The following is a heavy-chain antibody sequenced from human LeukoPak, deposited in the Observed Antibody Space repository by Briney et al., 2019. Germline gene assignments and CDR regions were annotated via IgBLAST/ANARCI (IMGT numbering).Heavy chain of an antibody. D-gene: IGHD3-3*01. CDR3: ARNYYDSWSGYYTDYYYGMDV. Sequence: STNYNPSLKSRVTISVDTSKNQFSLKLSSVTAADTAVYYCARNYYDSWSGYYTDYYYGMDVWGQGTTVTVSS. V-gene: IGHV4-59*01. J-gene: IGHJ6*02. CDR2: ST.